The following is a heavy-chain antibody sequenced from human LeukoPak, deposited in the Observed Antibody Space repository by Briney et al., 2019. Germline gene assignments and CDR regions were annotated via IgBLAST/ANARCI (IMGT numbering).Heavy chain of an antibody. J-gene: IGHJ4*02. CDR1: GFTFSSYA. CDR3: AKDQGQYGSGTYYSIDC. D-gene: IGHD3-10*01. CDR2: ISGSGGST. Sequence: GGSLRLSCAASGFTFSSYAMSWVRQAPGKGLEWVSAISGSGGSTYYADSVKGRFTISRDNSKNTLYLQMNSLRAEDTAVYYCAKDQGQYGSGTYYSIDCWGQGTLVTVSS. V-gene: IGHV3-23*01.